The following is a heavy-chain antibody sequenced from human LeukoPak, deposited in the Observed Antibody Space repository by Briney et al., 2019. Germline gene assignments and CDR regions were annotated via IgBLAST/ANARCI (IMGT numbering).Heavy chain of an antibody. J-gene: IGHJ4*02. CDR1: GFTFSTYA. D-gene: IGHD6-19*01. CDR3: ARDPRPGYSGGWYYFDY. Sequence: GGSLRLSCAASGFTFSTYAVSWVRQAPGKWLEWVSSITDSGDGTYYPDSVKGRFTISRDNSYNTLFLQMNSLRAEDTAMYYCARDPRPGYSGGWYYFDYWGQGILVTVSS. V-gene: IGHV3-23*01. CDR2: ITDSGDGT.